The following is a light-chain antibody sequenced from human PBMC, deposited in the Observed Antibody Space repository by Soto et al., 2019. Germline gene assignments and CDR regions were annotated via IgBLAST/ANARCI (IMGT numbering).Light chain of an antibody. CDR3: QQYNNWRT. Sequence: DIVLTQSPAALSLSPGQRATLSCRASQRISGYLAWYQQKPGQAPRLLIYDASTRATGVPGRFSGSGSGTEFTLTISSLQSEDFAVYYCQQYNNWRTFGQGTKVDIK. CDR2: DAS. V-gene: IGKV3-11*01. J-gene: IGKJ1*01. CDR1: QRISGY.